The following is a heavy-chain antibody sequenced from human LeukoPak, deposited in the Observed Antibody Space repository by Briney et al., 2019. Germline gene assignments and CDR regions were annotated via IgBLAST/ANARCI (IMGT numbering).Heavy chain of an antibody. V-gene: IGHV4-34*01. J-gene: IGHJ4*02. CDR3: ARGHRDYDILTGYYYNY. D-gene: IGHD3-9*01. Sequence: SETLSLTCAVYDGSFSGYYWSWIRQPPGKGLEWIGEINHSGSTNYNPSLKSRVTISVDTFKNHFSLKLSSVTAADTAVYYCARGHRDYDILTGYYYNYWGQGTLVTVSS. CDR2: INHSGST. CDR1: DGSFSGYY.